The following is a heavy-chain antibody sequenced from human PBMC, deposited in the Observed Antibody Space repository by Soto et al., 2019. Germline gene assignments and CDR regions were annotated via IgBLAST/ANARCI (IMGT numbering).Heavy chain of an antibody. Sequence: HPGGSLRLSCAASGFTFSSYAMSWVRQAPGKGLEWVSAISGSGGSTYYADSVKGRLTISRDNSKNTLYLQINSLRAEDTAVYYCAKGQHCSTTSCYFYYYGVDVWGQGTLVTVSS. D-gene: IGHD2-2*01. V-gene: IGHV3-23*01. CDR2: ISGSGGST. CDR3: AKGQHCSTTSCYFYYYGVDV. J-gene: IGHJ6*02. CDR1: GFTFSSYA.